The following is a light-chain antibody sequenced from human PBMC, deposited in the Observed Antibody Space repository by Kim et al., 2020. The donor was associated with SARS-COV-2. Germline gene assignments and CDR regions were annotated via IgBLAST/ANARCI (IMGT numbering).Light chain of an antibody. J-gene: IGKJ1*01. V-gene: IGKV3-15*01. CDR2: AAS. CDR1: QTVSNS. CDR3: QQYSNWPPGT. Sequence: SPGERVTLSSRASQTVSNSLAWYQQKPGQPPRPLIYAASTRATGIPARFSGSGSGTEFTLTISSLQSEDSAVYYCQQYSNWPPGTFGQGTKVDIK.